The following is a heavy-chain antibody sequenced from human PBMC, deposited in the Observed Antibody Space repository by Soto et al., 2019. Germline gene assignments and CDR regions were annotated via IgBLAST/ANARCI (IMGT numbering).Heavy chain of an antibody. CDR2: IYYSGST. V-gene: IGHV4-39*01. CDR3: ARPEYSSSSRLLDGDY. Sequence: SETLSLTCTVSGGSISSSSYYWGWIRQPPGKGLEWIGSIYYSGSTYYNPSLKSRVTISVDTSKNQFSLRLSSVTAADTAVYYCARPEYSSSSRLLDGDYWGQGTLVTVSS. J-gene: IGHJ4*02. CDR1: GGSISSSSYY. D-gene: IGHD6-6*01.